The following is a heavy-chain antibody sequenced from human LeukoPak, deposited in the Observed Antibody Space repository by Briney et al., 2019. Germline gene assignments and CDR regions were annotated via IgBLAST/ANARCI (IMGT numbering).Heavy chain of an antibody. CDR1: GYTYTSYG. CDR3: ARVFPITMVRGVLDDYYGMDV. CDR2: ISAYNGNT. V-gene: IGHV1-18*04. J-gene: IGHJ6*04. D-gene: IGHD3-10*01. Sequence: SVNVSCKASGYTYTSYGISWVRQAPGQGREWMGWISAYNGNTIYAQKLQGRVTMTTDTSTSTAYMELRSLRSDDTAVYYCARVFPITMVRGVLDDYYGMDVWGKGTTVTVSS.